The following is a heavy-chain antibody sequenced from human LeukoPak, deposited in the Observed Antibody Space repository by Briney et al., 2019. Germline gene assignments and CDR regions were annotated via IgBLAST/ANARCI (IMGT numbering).Heavy chain of an antibody. Sequence: GESLKISCKAFGYSFTSYWIGWVRQMPGKGLEWMGIIYPGDSDTRYSPSFQGQVTISADKSISTAYLQWSSLKASDTAMYYCARGDDRTQYYFDYWGQGTLVTVSS. CDR3: ARGDDRTQYYFDY. J-gene: IGHJ4*02. V-gene: IGHV5-51*01. CDR1: GYSFTSYW. CDR2: IYPGDSDT. D-gene: IGHD1-14*01.